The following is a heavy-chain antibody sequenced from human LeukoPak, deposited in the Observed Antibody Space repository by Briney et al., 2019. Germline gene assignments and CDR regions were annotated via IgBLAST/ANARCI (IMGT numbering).Heavy chain of an antibody. Sequence: SETLSLTCTVSGGSISSYYWSWIRQPPGKGLEWIGYIYYSGSPNYNPSLKSRVTISVDTSKNQFSLKLSSGTAADTAVYYCARLGGWREGHNSDWGQRTLVTVSS. V-gene: IGHV4-59*08. D-gene: IGHD5-24*01. CDR3: ARLGGWREGHNSD. CDR2: IYYSGSP. CDR1: GGSISSYY. J-gene: IGHJ4*02.